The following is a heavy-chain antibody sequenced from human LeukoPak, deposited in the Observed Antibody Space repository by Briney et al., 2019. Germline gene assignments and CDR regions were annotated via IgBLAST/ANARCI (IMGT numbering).Heavy chain of an antibody. CDR1: GGSISSYY. CDR3: ARDKGDSSSRLKDAFDI. V-gene: IGHV4-4*07. Sequence: SETLSLTCTVSGGSISSYYWSWIRQPPGKGLEWIGRIYTSGSTNYNPSLKSRVTMSVDTSKNQFSLKLSSVTAADTAVYYCARDKGDSSSRLKDAFDIWGQGTMVTVSS. CDR2: IYTSGST. D-gene: IGHD6-13*01. J-gene: IGHJ3*02.